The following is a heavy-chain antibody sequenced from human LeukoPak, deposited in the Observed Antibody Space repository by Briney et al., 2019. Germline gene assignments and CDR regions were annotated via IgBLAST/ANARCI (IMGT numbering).Heavy chain of an antibody. J-gene: IGHJ5*02. CDR1: GGSISSYY. CDR2: INHSGST. V-gene: IGHV4-34*01. CDR3: ARGPLHIQP. Sequence: SETLSLTCTVSGGSISSYYWSWIRQPPGKGLEWIGEINHSGSTNYNPSLKSRVTISVDTSKNQFSLKLSSVTAADTAVYYCARGPLHIQPWGQGTLVTVSS.